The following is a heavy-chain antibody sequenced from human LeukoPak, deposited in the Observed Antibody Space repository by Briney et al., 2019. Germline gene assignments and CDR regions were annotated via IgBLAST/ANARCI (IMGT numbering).Heavy chain of an antibody. CDR2: IHDDGNNK. J-gene: IGHJ5*02. CDR3: AKDPEYYDILTPFDP. D-gene: IGHD3-9*01. CDR1: GFTYSSYG. V-gene: IGHV3-30*02. Sequence: GGSLRLSCAASGFTYSSYGLHWVRQAPGKGLEWVALIHDDGNNKYYADSVKGRFTISRDNSKNMLYLQMNSLRVEDTAVYYCAKDPEYYDILTPFDPWGQGTLVTVSS.